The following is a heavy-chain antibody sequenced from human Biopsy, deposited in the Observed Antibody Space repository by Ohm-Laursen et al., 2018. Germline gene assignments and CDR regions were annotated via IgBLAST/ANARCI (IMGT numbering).Heavy chain of an antibody. CDR3: ARRGSGGRSFDY. D-gene: IGHD2-15*01. J-gene: IGHJ4*02. Sequence: GTLSLTCTVSGGSINSSYWSWIRQAPGKGLEWIGFISNSGNTNYNPSLKSRVTISADTSKNQFSLKLGSVTVADTAVFYCARRGSGGRSFDYWGQGSLVTVSS. CDR2: ISNSGNT. V-gene: IGHV4-59*08. CDR1: GGSINSSY.